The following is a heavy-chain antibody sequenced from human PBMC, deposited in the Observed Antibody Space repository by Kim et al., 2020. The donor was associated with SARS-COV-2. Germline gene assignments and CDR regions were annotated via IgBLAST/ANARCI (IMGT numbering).Heavy chain of an antibody. CDR1: GYTFTGYY. V-gene: IGHV1-2*02. J-gene: IGHJ5*02. D-gene: IGHD3-22*01. Sequence: ASVKVSCKASGYTFTGYYMHWVRQAPGQGLEWMGWINPNSGGTNYAQKFQGRVTMTRDTSISTAYMELSRLRSDDTAVYYCAREESYYYDSSDYENWFDPWGQGTLVTVSS. CDR2: INPNSGGT. CDR3: AREESYYYDSSDYENWFDP.